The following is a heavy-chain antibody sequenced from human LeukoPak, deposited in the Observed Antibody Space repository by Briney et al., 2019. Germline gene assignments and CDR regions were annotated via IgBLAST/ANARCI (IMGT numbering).Heavy chain of an antibody. D-gene: IGHD5-18*01. CDR1: GFTFSGYS. J-gene: IGHJ4*02. CDR3: AKDRGYSYGYNGY. V-gene: IGHV3-21*04. CDR2: ISSSSSYI. Sequence: GSLRPSCAASGFTFSGYSISWVRQAPGKGLEWVSSISSSSSYIYYADSVKGRFTISRDNAKNSLYLQMNSLRAEDTAVYYCAKDRGYSYGYNGYWGQGTLVTVSS.